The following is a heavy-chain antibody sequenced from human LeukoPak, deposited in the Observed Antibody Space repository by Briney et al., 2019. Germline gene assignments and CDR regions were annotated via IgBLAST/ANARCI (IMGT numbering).Heavy chain of an antibody. CDR1: GYTFTSYY. J-gene: IGHJ6*03. Sequence: ASVKVSCKASGYTFTSYYMHWVRQAPGQGLEWMGIINPSGGSTSYAQKFQGRVTMTRDTSTSTVYMELSSLRSEDTAVYYCARDRIDFWSGYYSHYYYYMDVWGKGTTVTVSS. D-gene: IGHD3-3*01. CDR2: INPSGGST. CDR3: ARDRIDFWSGYYSHYYYYMDV. V-gene: IGHV1-46*01.